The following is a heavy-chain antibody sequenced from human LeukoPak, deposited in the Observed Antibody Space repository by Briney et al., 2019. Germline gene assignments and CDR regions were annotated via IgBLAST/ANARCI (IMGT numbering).Heavy chain of an antibody. CDR2: IRDGGGGATI. CDR1: GLNFNGYS. Sequence: GRSLRLSCVASGLNFNGYSMNWVSQAPGKELEWNSHIRDGGGGATIYYADSVRGRFTVSRDDARTSLYLQINSLRDEDTATYYCARDLHRRYFDKWGQGTLVTVSS. J-gene: IGHJ4*02. V-gene: IGHV3-48*02. CDR3: ARDLHRRYFDK.